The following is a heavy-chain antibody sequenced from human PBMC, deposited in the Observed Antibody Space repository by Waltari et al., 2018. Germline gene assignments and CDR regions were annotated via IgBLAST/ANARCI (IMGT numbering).Heavy chain of an antibody. J-gene: IGHJ2*01. Sequence: EVQLEQSGTVLKKPGESLKISCQGSGDTFAASWIAWVRQMPGKGLEWMGISYPSDTDTRYSPSHQGHFSISADKSISTVYLQWSSLKASDSGIYYCVRQRGQYQFPVDVWGRGTLVTVSS. CDR2: SYPSDTDT. D-gene: IGHD3-16*01. V-gene: IGHV5-51*01. CDR1: GDTFAASW. CDR3: VRQRGQYQFPVDV.